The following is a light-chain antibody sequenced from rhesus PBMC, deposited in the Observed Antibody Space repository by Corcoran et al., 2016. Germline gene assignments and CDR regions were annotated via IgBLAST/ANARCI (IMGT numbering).Light chain of an antibody. CDR3: CSYAGRYTFYI. J-gene: IGLJ1*01. CDR1: SSDIGGYNY. Sequence: QTALTQPRSVSGSPGQSVTISCTGSSSDIGGYNYVSWYQQHPGTAPKLMIYDVSKRPSGVSDRFSGSKSGNTASLTISGLRAEDEADYYCCSYAGRYTFYIFGGGTRLTVL. V-gene: IGLV2-32*01. CDR2: DVS.